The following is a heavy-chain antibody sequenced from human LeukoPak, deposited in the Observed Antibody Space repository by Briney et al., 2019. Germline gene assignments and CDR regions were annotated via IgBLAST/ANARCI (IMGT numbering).Heavy chain of an antibody. D-gene: IGHD2-21*02. CDR2: ISSSSSTI. CDR3: ARDFAYCGGDCYPTTNYFDY. V-gene: IGHV3-48*02. Sequence: GGSLRLSCAASGFTFSSYSMTWVRQAPGKGLEWVSYISSSSSTIYYADSVKGRFTISRDNAKNSLYLQMNGLRDEDTAVYYCARDFAYCGGDCYPTTNYFDYWGQGTLVTVSS. J-gene: IGHJ4*02. CDR1: GFTFSSYS.